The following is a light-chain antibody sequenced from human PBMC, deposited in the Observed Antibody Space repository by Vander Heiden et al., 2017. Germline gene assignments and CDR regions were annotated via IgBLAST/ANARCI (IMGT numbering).Light chain of an antibody. CDR1: STNIGRNT. CDR2: NVD. Sequence: QSLLAQPPSASRTPGQAVTISCTGSSTNIGRNTVNWYKQLPGTAPDLLIYNVDQWPSGVPGRVSGSKSGASASLAISDLQSDDEADYYCASWDDSLNAYVFGSGTKVILL. CDR3: ASWDDSLNAYV. J-gene: IGLJ1*01. V-gene: IGLV1-44*01.